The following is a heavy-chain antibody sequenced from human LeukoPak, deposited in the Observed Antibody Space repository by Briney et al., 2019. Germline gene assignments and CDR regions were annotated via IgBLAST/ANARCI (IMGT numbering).Heavy chain of an antibody. J-gene: IGHJ4*02. V-gene: IGHV4-39*07. CDR2: IYYSGST. Sequence: SETLSLTCTVSGGSISSSSYYWGWIRQPPGKGLEWIGSIYYSGSTYYNPSLKSRVTISVDTSKNQFSLKLISVAAADTAVYFCARNGPHYYDNSGYLDSWGQGALVTVSS. D-gene: IGHD3-22*01. CDR1: GGSISSSSYY. CDR3: ARNGPHYYDNSGYLDS.